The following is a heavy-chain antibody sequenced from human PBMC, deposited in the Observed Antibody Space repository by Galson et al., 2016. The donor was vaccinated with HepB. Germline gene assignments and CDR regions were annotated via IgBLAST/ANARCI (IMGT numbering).Heavy chain of an antibody. CDR1: GFIFKDYA. J-gene: IGHJ1*01. CDR3: AQDKASMSVGATNFHP. V-gene: IGHV3-9*01. CDR2: IRWNRGSI. Sequence: SLRLSCAASGFIFKDYAMHWVRRAPGKGLEWVSSIRWNRGSIGYADSVQGRFTISRDNAKNSLYLQMNSLRAEDTAFYYCAQDKASMSVGATNFHPWGQGTLVTVSS. D-gene: IGHD1-26*01.